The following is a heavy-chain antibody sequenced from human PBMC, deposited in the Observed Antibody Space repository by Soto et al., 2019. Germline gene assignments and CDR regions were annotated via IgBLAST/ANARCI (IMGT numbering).Heavy chain of an antibody. D-gene: IGHD3-10*01. Sequence: GGSLRLSCTASGFTFGDYAMSWFRQAPGKGLEWVGFIRSKAYGGTTEYAASVKGRFTISRDDSKSIAYLQMNSLKTEDTAVYYCTRDYSRRVRGVIAGYWGQGTLVTVSS. CDR3: TRDYSRRVRGVIAGY. CDR1: GFTFGDYA. J-gene: IGHJ4*02. CDR2: IRSKAYGGTT. V-gene: IGHV3-49*03.